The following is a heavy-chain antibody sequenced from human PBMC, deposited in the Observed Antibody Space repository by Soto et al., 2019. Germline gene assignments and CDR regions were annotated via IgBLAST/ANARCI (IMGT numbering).Heavy chain of an antibody. D-gene: IGHD3-22*01. CDR1: GFTFSSYA. J-gene: IGHJ4*02. CDR2: ISGSGGIT. Sequence: PGGSLRLSCAASGFTFSSYAMAWVRQAPGNGLEWVSAISGSGGITYYADSVKGRFTISRDNSKSTLYLQMNSLRDEDTAVYYCARDDYYDTSGYLALFDYWGQGTLVTVSS. CDR3: ARDDYYDTSGYLALFDY. V-gene: IGHV3-23*01.